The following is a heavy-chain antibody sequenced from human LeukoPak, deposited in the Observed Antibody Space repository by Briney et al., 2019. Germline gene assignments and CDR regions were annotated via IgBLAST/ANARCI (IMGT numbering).Heavy chain of an antibody. V-gene: IGHV3-53*05. CDR3: VRVIAVAGTPLDY. J-gene: IGHJ4*02. CDR2: IYRGGST. CDR1: GFTVSSNY. D-gene: IGHD6-19*01. Sequence: GGSLRLSCAASGFTVSSNYMSWVRQAPGKGLEWVSVIYRGGSTYYAESVKGRLIISRDKSKNTLYLQMNSLRAEDTAVYYCVRVIAVAGTPLDYWGQGTLVTVSS.